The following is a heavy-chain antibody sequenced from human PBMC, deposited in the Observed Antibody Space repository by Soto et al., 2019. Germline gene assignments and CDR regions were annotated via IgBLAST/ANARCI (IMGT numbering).Heavy chain of an antibody. D-gene: IGHD3-9*01. J-gene: IGHJ6*02. CDR2: ISYDGSNK. CDR1: GFTFSSYA. CDR3: ARELHLDIYYYYGMDV. V-gene: IGHV3-30-3*01. Sequence: GGSLRLSCAASGFTFSSYAMHWVRQAPGKGLEWVAVISYDGSNKYYADSVKGRFTISRDNSKNTLYLQMNSLRAEDTAVYYCARELHLDIYYYYGMDVWGQGTTVTVSS.